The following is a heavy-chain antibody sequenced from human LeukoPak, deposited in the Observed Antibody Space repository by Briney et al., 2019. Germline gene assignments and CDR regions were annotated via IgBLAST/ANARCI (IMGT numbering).Heavy chain of an antibody. V-gene: IGHV4-34*01. CDR2: INHSGST. D-gene: IGHD4-11*01. Sequence: SDTLSLTCAVYGGSFSGYYWSWIRQPPGKGLEWIGEINHSGSTNYNPSLKSRVTISVDTSKNQFSLKLSSVTAADTAVYYCAGNSREGFDPWGQGTLVTVSS. CDR1: GGSFSGYY. CDR3: AGNSREGFDP. J-gene: IGHJ5*02.